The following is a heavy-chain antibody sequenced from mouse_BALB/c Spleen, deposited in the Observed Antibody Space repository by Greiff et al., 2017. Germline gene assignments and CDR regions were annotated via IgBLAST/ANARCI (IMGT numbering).Heavy chain of an antibody. D-gene: IGHD2-14*01. Sequence: VQLQQSGGDLVKPGGSLKLSCAASGFTFSSYGMSWVRQTPDKRLEWVATISSGGSYTYYPDSVKGRFTISRDNAKNTLYLQMSSLKSEDTAMYYCARQVRRTGYAMDYWGQGTSVTVSS. CDR3: ARQVRRTGYAMDY. V-gene: IGHV5-6*01. CDR2: ISSGGSYT. CDR1: GFTFSSYG. J-gene: IGHJ4*01.